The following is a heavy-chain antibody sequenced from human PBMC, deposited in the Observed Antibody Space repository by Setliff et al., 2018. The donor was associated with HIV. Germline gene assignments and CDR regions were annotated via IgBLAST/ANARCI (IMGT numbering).Heavy chain of an antibody. CDR2: IYYSGST. V-gene: IGHV4-31*03. Sequence: SETLSLTCTVSGGSISSGGYYWSWIRQHPGKGLEWIGYIYYSGSTYYNPSLKSRVTISVDTSKNRFSLKLMSVTAADTAVYYCARLRGLARIYFYYYMDVWGKGTTVTVS. D-gene: IGHD3-9*01. CDR1: GGSISSGGYY. CDR3: ARLRGLARIYFYYYMDV. J-gene: IGHJ6*03.